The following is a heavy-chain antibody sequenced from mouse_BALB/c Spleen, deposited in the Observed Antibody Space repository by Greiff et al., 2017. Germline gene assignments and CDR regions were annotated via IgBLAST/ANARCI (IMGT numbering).Heavy chain of an antibody. CDR3: ARSEDVDYFDY. Sequence: QVQLQQSGAELARPGASVKLSCKASGYTFTSYWMQWVKQRPGQGLEWIGAIYPGDGDTRYTQKFKGKATLTADKSSSTAYMQLSSLASEDSAVYYCARSEDVDYFDYWGQGTTLTVSS. CDR2: IYPGDGDT. CDR1: GYTFTSYW. V-gene: IGHV1-87*01. J-gene: IGHJ2*01.